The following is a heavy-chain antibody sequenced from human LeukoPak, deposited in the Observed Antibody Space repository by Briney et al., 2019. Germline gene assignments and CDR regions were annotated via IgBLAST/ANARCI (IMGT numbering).Heavy chain of an antibody. CDR3: ARVVSGVVYYYYYMDV. V-gene: IGHV4-39*07. CDR2: IYYSGST. CDR1: GGSISSSSNY. D-gene: IGHD3-3*01. Sequence: PSETLSLTCTVSGGSISSSSNYWGWIRQPPGKGLEWIGSIYYSGSTYYNPSLKSRVTMSVDTSENQFSLKLSSVTAADTAVYYCARVVSGVVYYYYYMDVWGKGTTVTVSS. J-gene: IGHJ6*03.